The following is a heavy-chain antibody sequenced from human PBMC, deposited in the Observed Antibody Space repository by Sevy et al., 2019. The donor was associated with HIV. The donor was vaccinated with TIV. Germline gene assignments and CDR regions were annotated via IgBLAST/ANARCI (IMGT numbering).Heavy chain of an antibody. Sequence: ASVKVSCKVSGYTLTELSMHWVRQAPGKGLEWMGGFDPEDGETIYAQKFQGRVTMTEDTSTDTAYMELSSLRSEDTAVYYWARRAPYCSSTSCSRQYYFDYWGQGTLVTVSS. V-gene: IGHV1-24*01. CDR1: GYTLTELS. CDR3: ARRAPYCSSTSCSRQYYFDY. D-gene: IGHD2-2*01. J-gene: IGHJ4*02. CDR2: FDPEDGET.